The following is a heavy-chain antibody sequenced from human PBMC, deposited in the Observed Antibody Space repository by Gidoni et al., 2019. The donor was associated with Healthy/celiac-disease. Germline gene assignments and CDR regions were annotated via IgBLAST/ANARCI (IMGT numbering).Heavy chain of an antibody. CDR2: IRWNRGSI. CDR1: GFTFDDYA. J-gene: IGHJ5*02. V-gene: IGHV3-9*01. Sequence: EVQLVESGGGLVQPGRSLRLSCAASGFTFDDYAMHWVRPAPGKGLEWVSGIRWNRGSIGYADFGKGRITNSREKAKKPPYLQMNRLGAEDTALYYCAKERYQLLKGGWFDPWGQGTLVTVSS. CDR3: AKERYQLLKGGWFDP. D-gene: IGHD2-2*01.